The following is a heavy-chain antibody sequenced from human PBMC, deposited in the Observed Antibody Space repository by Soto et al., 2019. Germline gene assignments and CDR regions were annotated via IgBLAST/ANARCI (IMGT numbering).Heavy chain of an antibody. J-gene: IGHJ4*02. CDR3: AKDSEVVVVVAAKIDY. Sequence: GGSLRLSCAASGLTLSTSSMSWVRQAPGKGLEWISYIRRHTSVTAYADSVKGRFTISRDNSKNTLYLQMNSLRAEDTAVYYCAKDSEVVVVVAAKIDYWGQGTLVTVSS. CDR2: IRRHTSVT. D-gene: IGHD2-15*01. V-gene: IGHV3-23*01. CDR1: GLTLSTSS.